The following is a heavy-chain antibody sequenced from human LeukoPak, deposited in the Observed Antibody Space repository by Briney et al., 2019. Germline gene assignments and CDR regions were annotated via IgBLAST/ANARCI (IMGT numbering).Heavy chain of an antibody. J-gene: IGHJ5*02. CDR3: ASTYGDYARGNWFDP. CDR2: IYSGGST. D-gene: IGHD4-17*01. V-gene: IGHV3-53*01. CDR1: GFTVSSNY. Sequence: GGSLRLSCAASGFTVSSNYMSWVRQAPGKGLEWVSVIYSGGSTYYADSVKGRFTISRDNSKNTLYLQMNSLRAEDTAVYYCASTYGDYARGNWFDPWVQGTLVTVSS.